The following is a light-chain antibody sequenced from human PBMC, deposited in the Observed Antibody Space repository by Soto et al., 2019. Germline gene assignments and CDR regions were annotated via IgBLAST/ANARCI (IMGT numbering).Light chain of an antibody. J-gene: IGKJ5*01. Sequence: EMMMTQSPCTLSVSPGERATLSCRASQTVGRDYLAWYQHKPGQAPRLLIYGISNRATGIPDRFSGSGSGTEFTLTISSVQPEDVAIYYCQQYTNWPITFGQGTRLEIK. CDR1: QTVGRDY. CDR2: GIS. V-gene: IGKV3D-15*01. CDR3: QQYTNWPIT.